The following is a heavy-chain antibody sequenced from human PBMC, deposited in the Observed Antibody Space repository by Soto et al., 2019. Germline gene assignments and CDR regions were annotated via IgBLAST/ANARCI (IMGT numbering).Heavy chain of an antibody. CDR3: ARGGGYYDSSVEY. Sequence: QVQLLESGPGLVKPSETLSLICTVSGGSISRDYWSWIRQPPGKGLEWIGYIFYSGSTNYNPSLKSRVTISVYTSKNQFSLKLNSVTAADTAVYYCARGGGYYDSSVEYWGQGTLVSVSS. CDR1: GGSISRDY. V-gene: IGHV4-59*12. CDR2: IFYSGST. D-gene: IGHD3-22*01. J-gene: IGHJ4*02.